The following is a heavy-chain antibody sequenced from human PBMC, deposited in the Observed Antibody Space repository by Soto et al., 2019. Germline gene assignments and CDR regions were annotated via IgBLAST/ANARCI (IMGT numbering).Heavy chain of an antibody. J-gene: IGHJ4*02. CDR3: AREGSEGFADY. Sequence: QVQLQESGPGLVKPSQTLSLTCTVSGDSISSGDYYWSWIRQPPGKGLEWIGYFYYSGSTYYNPSLKSRVTISVDTSKNHFSLRLSSVTAADTAVYYCAREGSEGFADYWGQGTLVTVSS. CDR2: FYYSGST. V-gene: IGHV4-30-4*01. D-gene: IGHD3-3*01. CDR1: GDSISSGDYY.